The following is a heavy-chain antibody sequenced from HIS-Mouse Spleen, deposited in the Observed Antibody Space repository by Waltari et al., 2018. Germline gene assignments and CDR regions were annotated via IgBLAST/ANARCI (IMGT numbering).Heavy chain of an antibody. D-gene: IGHD2-8*01. Sequence: QLQLQESGPGLVKPSETLSLTCTVSGGSISSSSYYWGWIRQPPGKGLEWIGSIYYSGSTYYNPSLNSRVIISVETSKNQFSLKLSSVTAADTAVYYCARGYCTNGVCYTYYFDYWGQGTLVTVSS. CDR3: ARGYCTNGVCYTYYFDY. CDR1: GGSISSSSYY. J-gene: IGHJ4*02. CDR2: IYYSGST. V-gene: IGHV4-39*07.